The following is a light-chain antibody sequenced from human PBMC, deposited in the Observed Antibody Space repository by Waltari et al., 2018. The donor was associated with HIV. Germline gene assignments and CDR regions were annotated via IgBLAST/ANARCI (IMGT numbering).Light chain of an antibody. J-gene: IGLJ3*02. CDR2: RNN. Sequence: QAGLTQPPSVCKGLRQTATLTYTGNSNNVGNQGAACLQQHQGHPPKLLSYRNNNRPSGISERLSASRSGNTASLTITGLQPEDEADYYCSAWDSSLSVWVFGGGTKLTVL. CDR3: SAWDSSLSVWV. V-gene: IGLV10-54*01. CDR1: SNNVGNQG.